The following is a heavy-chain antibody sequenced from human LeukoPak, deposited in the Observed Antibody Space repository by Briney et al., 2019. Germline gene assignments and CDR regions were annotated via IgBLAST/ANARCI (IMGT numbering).Heavy chain of an antibody. D-gene: IGHD3-10*01. CDR2: INPSGGST. CDR3: ARVSSGNYGSGIELDY. J-gene: IGHJ4*02. Sequence: ASVKVSCTASGYTFTSYYMHWVRQAPGQGLEWMGIINPSGGSTSYAQKFQGRVTMTRDTSTSTVYMELSSLRSEDTAVYYCARVSSGNYGSGIELDYWGQGTLVTVSS. CDR1: GYTFTSYY. V-gene: IGHV1-46*01.